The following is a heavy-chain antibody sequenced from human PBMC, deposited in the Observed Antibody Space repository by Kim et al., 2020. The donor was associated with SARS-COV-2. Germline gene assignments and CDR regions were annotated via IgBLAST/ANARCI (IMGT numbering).Heavy chain of an antibody. V-gene: IGHV4-31*02. CDR3: ARDWASRYPTYDAFDI. D-gene: IGHD2-2*02. Sequence: PSLRSRLTISVDTSKNQFSLKVFSVTAADTAVYYCARDWASRYPTYDAFDIWGQGTMVTVSS. J-gene: IGHJ3*02.